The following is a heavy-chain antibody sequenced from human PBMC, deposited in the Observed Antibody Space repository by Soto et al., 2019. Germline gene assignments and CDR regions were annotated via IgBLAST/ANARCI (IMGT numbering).Heavy chain of an antibody. CDR3: AKYCSSDVCFDY. D-gene: IGHD2-8*01. V-gene: IGHV3-48*02. J-gene: IGHJ4*02. CDR2: ISGSGDTK. Sequence: PGGSLRLSCASSGFTFSSCSMNWVRQAPGKGPEWVSFISGSGDTKYHADSVKGRFTISRDNAKNSLYLQMSSLRDEDTAVYYCAKYCSSDVCFDYWGQGXLVTVYS. CDR1: GFTFSSCS.